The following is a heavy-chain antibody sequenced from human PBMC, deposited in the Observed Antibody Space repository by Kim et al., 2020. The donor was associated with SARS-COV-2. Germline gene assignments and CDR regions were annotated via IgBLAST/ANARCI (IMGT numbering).Heavy chain of an antibody. CDR2: N. D-gene: IGHD3-22*01. CDR3: ASSDYDSSSFDH. Sequence: NTYNPSLKGRVTISLDKSNNQFSLPLSSVTAADTAVYYCASSDYDSSSFDHWGQGTLVTVSS. V-gene: IGHV4-4*02. J-gene: IGHJ4*02.